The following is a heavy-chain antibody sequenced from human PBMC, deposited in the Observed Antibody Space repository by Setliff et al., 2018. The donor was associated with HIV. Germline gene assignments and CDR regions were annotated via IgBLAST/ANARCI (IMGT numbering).Heavy chain of an antibody. CDR1: GFTFTDYS. CDR2: INAGTGNI. CDR3: ARAHDYGDFLDAFDI. J-gene: IGHJ3*02. Sequence: ASVKVSCKASGFTFTDYSIHWVRQAPGQRLEWMGWINAGTGNIRHSQRFQDRLTMTGDTSATTAYMELSSLRSEDTAVYFCARAHDYGDFLDAFDIWGQGTMVTVSS. V-gene: IGHV1-3*01. D-gene: IGHD4-17*01.